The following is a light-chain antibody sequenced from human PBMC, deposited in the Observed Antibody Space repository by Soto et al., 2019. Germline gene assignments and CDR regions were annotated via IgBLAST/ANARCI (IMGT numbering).Light chain of an antibody. V-gene: IGLV2-23*01. Sequence: QSALTQPASVSGSPGQSITISCTGTSSDVGSYNLVSWYQQHPGKAPKLMIYEGSKRPSGVSNRFSGSKSSNTASLTISGLQAEDEADYYCCSYAGSSTRVVFGGGTKLTVL. CDR1: SSDVGSYNL. CDR3: CSYAGSSTRVV. CDR2: EGS. J-gene: IGLJ2*01.